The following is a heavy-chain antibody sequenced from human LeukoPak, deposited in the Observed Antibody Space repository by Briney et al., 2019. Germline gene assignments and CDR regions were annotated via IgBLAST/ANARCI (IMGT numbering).Heavy chain of an antibody. V-gene: IGHV4-39*07. Sequence: SETLSLTCTVSGGSISSSSYYWGWIRQPPGEGLEWIGSIYYSGSTYYNPSLKSRVTISVDTSKNQFSLKLSSVTAADTAVYYCARDLLVGAFDIWGQGTMVTVSS. D-gene: IGHD3-10*01. J-gene: IGHJ3*02. CDR3: ARDLLVGAFDI. CDR1: GGSISSSSYY. CDR2: IYYSGST.